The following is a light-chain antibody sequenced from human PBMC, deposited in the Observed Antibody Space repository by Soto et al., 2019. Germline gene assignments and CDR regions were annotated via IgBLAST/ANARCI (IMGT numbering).Light chain of an antibody. Sequence: DIVLTQSPGTLSLSSGERATLSCRASQSVSSSYLAWYQQKPGQAPRLLVYATSSRATGIPDRFSGSGSGTDFTLIISRLEPEDFAVYYCQQYGSSSFTFGQGTKLEIK. V-gene: IGKV3-20*01. J-gene: IGKJ2*01. CDR2: ATS. CDR1: QSVSSSY. CDR3: QQYGSSSFT.